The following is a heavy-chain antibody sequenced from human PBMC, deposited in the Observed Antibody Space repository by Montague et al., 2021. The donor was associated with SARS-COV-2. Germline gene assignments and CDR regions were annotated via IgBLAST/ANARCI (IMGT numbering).Heavy chain of an antibody. D-gene: IGHD3-3*01. J-gene: IGHJ5*02. V-gene: IGHV4-4*02. CDR3: ATSSYDFWSGYTQGDNWFDP. CDR2: IYHSGST. CDR1: GGSISSSNW. Sequence: SETLSLTCAVSGGSISSSNWWSWVRQPPGKGLEWIGEIYHSGSTNYNPSLKRRATISVDKSKNQFSLKLSSVTAADTAVYYCATSSYDFWSGYTQGDNWFDPWGQGTLVTVSS.